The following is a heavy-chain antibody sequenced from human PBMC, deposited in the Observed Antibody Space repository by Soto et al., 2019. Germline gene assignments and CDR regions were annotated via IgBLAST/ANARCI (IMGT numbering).Heavy chain of an antibody. D-gene: IGHD6-13*01. J-gene: IGHJ5*02. CDR1: GFTFSSYW. V-gene: IGHV3-7*01. CDR3: ARDLIAAAVGGFDP. Sequence: GGSLRLSCAASGFTFSSYWMSWVRQAPGKGLEWVANIKQDGSEKYYVDSVKGRFTISRDNAKNSLYLQMNSLRAEDTAVYYCARDLIAAAVGGFDPWGQGTLVTVSS. CDR2: IKQDGSEK.